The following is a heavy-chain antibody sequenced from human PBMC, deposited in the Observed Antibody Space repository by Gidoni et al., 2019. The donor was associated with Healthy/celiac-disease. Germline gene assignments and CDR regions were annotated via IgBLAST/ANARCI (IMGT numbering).Heavy chain of an antibody. V-gene: IGHV4-31*03. D-gene: IGHD3-10*01. J-gene: IGHJ3*02. CDR2: IYYSGST. Sequence: QVQLQESGPGLVKPSQTLSLTCTVSGGSISSGGYYWSWIRQHPGKGLEWIGYIYYSGSTYYNPSLKSRVTISVDTSKNQFSLKLSSVTAADTAVYYCARDAGLLWFGEYGAFDIWGQGTMVTVSS. CDR3: ARDAGLLWFGEYGAFDI. CDR1: GGSISSGGYY.